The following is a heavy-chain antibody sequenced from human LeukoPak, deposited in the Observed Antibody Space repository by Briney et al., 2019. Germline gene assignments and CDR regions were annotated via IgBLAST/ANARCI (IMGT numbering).Heavy chain of an antibody. D-gene: IGHD3-3*01. CDR2: ISGSGGST. J-gene: IGHJ5*02. CDR1: GFTFSSYA. CDR3: AKDHRITIFGVATNWFDP. V-gene: IGHV3-23*01. Sequence: PGRSLRLSCAASGFTFSSYAMSWVRQAPGKGLEWVSAISGSGGSTYYADSVKGRFTISRDNSKNTLYLQMNSLRAEDTAVYYCAKDHRITIFGVATNWFDPWGQGTLVTVSS.